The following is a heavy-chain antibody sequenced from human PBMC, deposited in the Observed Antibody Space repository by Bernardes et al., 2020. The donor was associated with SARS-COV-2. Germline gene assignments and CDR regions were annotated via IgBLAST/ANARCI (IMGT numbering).Heavy chain of an antibody. CDR2: TYYRSKWFY. J-gene: IGHJ5*02. CDR1: GDSVSSNSAT. D-gene: IGHD2-8*01. CDR3: ARVTNGLGWFDP. V-gene: IGHV6-1*01. Sequence: HTLSLPCAISGDSVSSNSATWNWIRQSPSGGLEWLGRTYYRSKWFYDYAVSVKSRVIINPDTSNNQFSLQLNSVTPEDTAVYFCARVTNGLGWFDPWGQGTLVTVSS.